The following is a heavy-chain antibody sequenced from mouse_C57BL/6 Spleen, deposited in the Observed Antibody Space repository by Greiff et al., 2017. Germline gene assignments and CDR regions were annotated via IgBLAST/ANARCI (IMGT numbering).Heavy chain of an antibody. CDR2: IDPSDSYT. V-gene: IGHV1-59*01. Sequence: VQLQQPGAELVRPGTSVKLSCKASGYTFTSYWMHWVKQRPGQGLEWIGVIDPSDSYTNYNQKFKGKATLTVDTSSSTAYMQLSSLTSEDSAVYYCARYDYYGSRYYFDYWGQGTTLTVSS. J-gene: IGHJ2*01. CDR3: ARYDYYGSRYYFDY. D-gene: IGHD1-1*01. CDR1: GYTFTSYW.